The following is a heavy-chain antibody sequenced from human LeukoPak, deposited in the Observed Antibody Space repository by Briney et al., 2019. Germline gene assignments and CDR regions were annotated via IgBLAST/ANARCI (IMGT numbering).Heavy chain of an antibody. Sequence: HPGGSLRLSCAASGFTFSSYAMSWVRQAPGKGLEWVSNINYSGGSTYYADSVKGRFTISRDNSKNTLYLQMNSLRAEDTAVYYCAKDLIAVALDYWGRGTLVTVSS. D-gene: IGHD6-19*01. V-gene: IGHV3-23*01. J-gene: IGHJ4*02. CDR3: AKDLIAVALDY. CDR2: INYSGGST. CDR1: GFTFSSYA.